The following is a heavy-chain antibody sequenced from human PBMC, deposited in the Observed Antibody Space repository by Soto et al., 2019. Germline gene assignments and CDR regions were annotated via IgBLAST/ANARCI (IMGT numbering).Heavy chain of an antibody. D-gene: IGHD6-19*01. Sequence: GASVKVSCKASGYTFTSYGISWVRQAPGQGLEWMGWISAYNGNTNYAQKLQGRVTMTTDTSTSTAYMELRSLRSDDTAVYYCARDPKKYSSGWLNWFDPWGQGTLVTVSS. V-gene: IGHV1-18*01. J-gene: IGHJ5*02. CDR1: GYTFTSYG. CDR2: ISAYNGNT. CDR3: ARDPKKYSSGWLNWFDP.